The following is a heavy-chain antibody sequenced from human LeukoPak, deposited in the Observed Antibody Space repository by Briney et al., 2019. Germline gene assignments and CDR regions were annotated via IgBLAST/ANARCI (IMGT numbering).Heavy chain of an antibody. J-gene: IGHJ6*02. CDR1: GFTFSSYA. CDR2: ISGSGGST. CDR3: ARDHSSSGMDV. Sequence: GGSLRLSCAASGFTFSSYAMSWVRQAPGKGLEWVSAISGSGGSTYYANSVKGRFTISRDNAKNSLYLQMNSLRAEDTAVYYCARDHSSSGMDVWGQGTTVTVSS. V-gene: IGHV3-23*01.